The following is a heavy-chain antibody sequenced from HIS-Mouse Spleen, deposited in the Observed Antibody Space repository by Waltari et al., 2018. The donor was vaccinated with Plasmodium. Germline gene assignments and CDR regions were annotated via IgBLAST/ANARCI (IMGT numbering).Heavy chain of an antibody. CDR1: GGPIRSSSYS. Sequence: QLQLQESGPGLVKPSETLSLTCTVSGGPIRSSSYSWGWIRQPPGKGLEWIGSIYYSGSTYYNPSLKSRVTISVDTSKNQFSLKLSSVTAADTAVYYCARGRGACFDYWGQGTLVTVSS. CDR2: IYYSGST. J-gene: IGHJ4*02. CDR3: ARGRGACFDY. D-gene: IGHD3-16*01. V-gene: IGHV4-39*07.